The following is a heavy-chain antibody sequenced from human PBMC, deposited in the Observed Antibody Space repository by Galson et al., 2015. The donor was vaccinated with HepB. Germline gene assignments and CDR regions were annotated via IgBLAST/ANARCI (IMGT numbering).Heavy chain of an antibody. V-gene: IGHV4-59*02. Sequence: ETLSLTCTFSGDSVTNYYWSWIRQTPDKGLEWIGYMTYSGSTNYNPSLKSRVTISVDTSKKLFSLRLTSVTAADTAVYFGVAFSDPMGTRTSYAFDFWGQGTVVAVSS. CDR2: MTYSGST. CDR3: VAFSDPMGTRTSYAFDF. J-gene: IGHJ3*01. D-gene: IGHD3-10*01. CDR1: GDSVTNYY.